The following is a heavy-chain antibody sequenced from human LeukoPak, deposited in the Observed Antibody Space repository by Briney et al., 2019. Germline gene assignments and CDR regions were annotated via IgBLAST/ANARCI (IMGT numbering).Heavy chain of an antibody. CDR1: GFTFSSYS. V-gene: IGHV3-21*01. CDR2: ISSSSSYI. J-gene: IGHJ6*02. D-gene: IGHD2-2*01. Sequence: GGSLRLSCAPSGFTFSSYSMNWVRQAPGKGLEWVSSISSSSSYIYYADSVKGRFTISRDNAKNSLYLQMNSLRAEDTAVYYCARDSDQLLRYTSYYYGMDVWGQGTTVGVSS. CDR3: ARDSDQLLRYTSYYYGMDV.